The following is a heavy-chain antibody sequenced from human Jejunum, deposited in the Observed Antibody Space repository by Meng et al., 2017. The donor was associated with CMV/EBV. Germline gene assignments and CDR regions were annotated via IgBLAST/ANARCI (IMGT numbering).Heavy chain of an antibody. CDR2: IDSDGGRT. J-gene: IGHJ3*02. CDR3: ARLFNNALDI. CDR1: GFTFINPW. D-gene: IGHD2/OR15-2a*01. Sequence: CAASGFTFINPWMPWVRQAPGKGLVWVSRIDSDGGRTIYADSVKGRFTISRDNAKNTLYLQMDTLRAEDTAVYYCARLFNNALDIWGQGTMVTVSS. V-gene: IGHV3-74*01.